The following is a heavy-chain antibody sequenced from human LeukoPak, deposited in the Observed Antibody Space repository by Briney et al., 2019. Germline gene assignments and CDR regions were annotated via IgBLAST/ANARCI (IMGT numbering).Heavy chain of an antibody. J-gene: IGHJ4*02. CDR1: GFTFSSYA. V-gene: IGHV3-23*01. D-gene: IGHD3-16*02. CDR3: AKDHKMITFGGVIVNYYFDY. Sequence: GGSLRLSRAASGFTFSSYAMSWVRQAPGKGLEWVSAISGSGGSTYYADSVKGRFTISRDNSKNTLYLQMNSLRAEDTAVYYCAKDHKMITFGGVIVNYYFDYWGQGTLVTVSS. CDR2: ISGSGGST.